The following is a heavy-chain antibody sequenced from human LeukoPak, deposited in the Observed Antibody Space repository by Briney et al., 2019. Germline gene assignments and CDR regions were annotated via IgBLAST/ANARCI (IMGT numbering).Heavy chain of an antibody. J-gene: IGHJ5*02. D-gene: IGHD3-10*01. CDR3: ARELGCGSGSYSSCWFDP. CDR2: IYYSGST. V-gene: IGHV4-31*03. Sequence: TLSLTCTVSGGSISSGGYYWSWIRQHPGKGLEWIGYIYYSGSTYYNPSLKSRVTISVDTSKNQFSLKLSSVTAADTAVYYCARELGCGSGSYSSCWFDPWGQGTLVTVSS. CDR1: GGSISSGGYY.